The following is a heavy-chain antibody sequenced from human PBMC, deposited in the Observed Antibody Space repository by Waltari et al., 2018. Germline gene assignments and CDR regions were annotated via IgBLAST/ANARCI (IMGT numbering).Heavy chain of an antibody. D-gene: IGHD1-26*01. CDR2: SNPYKCVT. Sequence: QVQLVQSAAEVKKPGASLKASCKASGYTFNNYGVSWVRQAPGQGLEWMGGSNPYKCVTTYEEKFQGRVTMNTDTSTTTAYMEQRSRRSDDTDVYYCARGTAGVGASRGFDLWGQGTLVTVSS. CDR3: ARGTAGVGASRGFDL. V-gene: IGHV1-18*04. CDR1: GYTFNNYG. J-gene: IGHJ4*02.